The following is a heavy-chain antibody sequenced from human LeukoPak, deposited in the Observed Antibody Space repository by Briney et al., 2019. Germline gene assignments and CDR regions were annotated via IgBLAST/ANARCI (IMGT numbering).Heavy chain of an antibody. CDR3: ARRSYYDSGGYYYDF. D-gene: IGHD3-22*01. CDR2: IYPDDSDT. J-gene: IGHJ4*02. Sequence: GESLKISYKGSGXIFPNYRIAWVRQMPGKGLERMGIIYPDDSDTRYSPSFQGQVTISADKSISTAYLQWSSLKASDTAMYYCARRSYYDSGGYYYDFWGQGTLVTVSS. V-gene: IGHV5-51*01. CDR1: GXIFPNYR.